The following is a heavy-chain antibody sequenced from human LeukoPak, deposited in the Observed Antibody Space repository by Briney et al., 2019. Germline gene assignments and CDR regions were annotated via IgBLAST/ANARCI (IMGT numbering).Heavy chain of an antibody. J-gene: IGHJ6*02. CDR3: VRNYQFIQEV. V-gene: IGHV3-74*01. CDR1: GFTFSNYW. D-gene: IGHD5-24*01. Sequence: GGSLRLSCVASGFTFSNYWMLWVRQAPGKGLMWVSLISTDGKSTRYAESVKGRFTISRDNAKNALYLQMDILRVEDTALYFCVRNYQFIQEVWGQGTTVTVSS. CDR2: ISTDGKST.